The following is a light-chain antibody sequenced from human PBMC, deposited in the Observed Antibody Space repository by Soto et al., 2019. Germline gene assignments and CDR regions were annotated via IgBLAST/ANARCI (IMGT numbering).Light chain of an antibody. CDR3: QQYNSYSWT. CDR2: GAS. CDR1: QSVSSSY. J-gene: IGKJ1*01. Sequence: EIVLTQSPGTLSLSPGERATLSCRASQSVSSSYLAWYQQKPGQAPRLLIYGASSRATGIPDRFSGSGSGTEFTLTISSLQPDDFATYYCQQYNSYSWTFGQGTRWIS. V-gene: IGKV3-20*01.